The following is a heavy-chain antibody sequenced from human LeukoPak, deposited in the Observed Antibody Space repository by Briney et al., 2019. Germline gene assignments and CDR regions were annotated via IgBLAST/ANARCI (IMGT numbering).Heavy chain of an antibody. CDR1: GGTFSSYA. CDR2: IIPIFGTA. CDR3: ARDRGKIAAAGTGWFDP. V-gene: IGHV1-69*01. J-gene: IGHJ5*02. Sequence: SVKVSCKASGGTFSSYAISWVRQAPGQGLEWMGGIIPIFGTANYAQKFQGRVTITADESTSTAYMELSSLRSEDTAVYYRARDRGKIAAAGTGWFDPWGQGTLVTVSS. D-gene: IGHD6-13*01.